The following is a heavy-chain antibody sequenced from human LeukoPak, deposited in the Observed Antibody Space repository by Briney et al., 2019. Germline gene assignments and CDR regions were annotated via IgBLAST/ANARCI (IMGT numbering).Heavy chain of an antibody. CDR3: ARGGVVVITPFDD. J-gene: IGHJ4*02. D-gene: IGHD3-22*01. Sequence: PGGSLRLSCAASGFTFSRYAMHWVRQAPGKGLEWVAVISYDGSNKYYADSVKGRFTISRDNSKNTLYLQMNSLRAEDTAVYYCARGGVVVITPFDDWGQGTLVTVSS. V-gene: IGHV3-30*04. CDR2: ISYDGSNK. CDR1: GFTFSRYA.